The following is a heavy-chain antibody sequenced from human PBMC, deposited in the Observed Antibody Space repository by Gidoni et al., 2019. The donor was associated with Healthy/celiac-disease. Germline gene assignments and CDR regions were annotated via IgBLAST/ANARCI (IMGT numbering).Heavy chain of an antibody. D-gene: IGHD3-9*01. CDR1: GFHFGDYA. CDR3: TRDCGDWLLLWEC. J-gene: IGHJ4*02. Sequence: EVQLVEAGGGLVKPGRFLVLSWTASGFHFGDYAMSWFRQAPGKGLEWVGFIRSKAYGGTTEYAASVKGRFTISRDDSKSIAYLQMNSLKTEDTAVYYCTRDCGDWLLLWECWGQGTLVTVSS. V-gene: IGHV3-49*05. CDR2: IRSKAYGGTT.